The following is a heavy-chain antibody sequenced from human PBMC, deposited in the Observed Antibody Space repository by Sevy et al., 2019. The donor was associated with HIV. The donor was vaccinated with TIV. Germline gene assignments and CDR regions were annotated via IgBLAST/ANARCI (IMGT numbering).Heavy chain of an antibody. J-gene: IGHJ4*02. V-gene: IGHV1-8*01. Sequence: ASVKVSCKASGYTFTSYDINWVRQATGQGLEWMGWMNPNTDNTDYAQKFQGRVTMTRNTSISTAYMELSSLRSEDTAVYYCARGRLTVIGFDYWGQGTLVTVSS. CDR3: ARGRLTVIGFDY. D-gene: IGHD2-21*01. CDR2: MNPNTDNT. CDR1: GYTFTSYD.